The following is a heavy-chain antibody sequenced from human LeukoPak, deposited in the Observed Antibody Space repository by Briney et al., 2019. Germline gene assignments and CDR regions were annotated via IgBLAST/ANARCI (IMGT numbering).Heavy chain of an antibody. CDR1: GDSISPYC. CDR3: VRSNDFWSGYYDP. V-gene: IGHV4-4*09. J-gene: IGHJ4*02. CDR2: IFASGST. D-gene: IGHD3-3*01. Sequence: PSETLSLTCTVSGDSISPYCWSWIRQPPGKGLEWIGYIFASGSTNYNLSFKSRATMSVDTSKNQFSLILSSMTAADTAVYYCVRSNDFWSGYYDPWGQGIQVTVSS.